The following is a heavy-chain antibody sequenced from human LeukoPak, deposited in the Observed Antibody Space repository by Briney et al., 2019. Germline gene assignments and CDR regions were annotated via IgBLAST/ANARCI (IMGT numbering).Heavy chain of an antibody. D-gene: IGHD3-22*01. CDR1: GFTVSSNY. Sequence: GGSLRLSCTASGFTVSSNYMSWVRQAPGKGLEWVSVIYSGGSTYYADSVKGRFTISRDNSKNTLYLQMNSLRAEDTAVYYCARDGRHYYDSSGYYTGDAIDIWGQGTMVTVSS. V-gene: IGHV3-66*02. J-gene: IGHJ3*02. CDR2: IYSGGST. CDR3: ARDGRHYYDSSGYYTGDAIDI.